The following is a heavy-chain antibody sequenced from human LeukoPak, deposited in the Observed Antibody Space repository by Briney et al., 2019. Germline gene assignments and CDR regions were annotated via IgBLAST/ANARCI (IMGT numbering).Heavy chain of an antibody. CDR1: GFTFSYYA. CDR2: MWYDGSHK. D-gene: IGHD2-21*01. J-gene: IGHJ6*03. V-gene: IGHV3-33*06. CDR3: AKDGRGRYSGGGYYMDV. Sequence: PGRSLRLSCAASGFTFSYYAMHWVRQAPGKGLEWVAIMWYDGSHKYYADSVKGRFTISRDNSKNTLYLQMNSLRAEDTAVYYCAKDGRGRYSGGGYYMDVWGKGTTVTVSS.